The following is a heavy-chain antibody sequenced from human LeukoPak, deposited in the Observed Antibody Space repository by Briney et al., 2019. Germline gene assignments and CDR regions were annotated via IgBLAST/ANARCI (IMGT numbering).Heavy chain of an antibody. V-gene: IGHV3-48*02. CDR2: ISSSSSII. CDR1: GFTFSGYS. Sequence: PGGSLRLSCVVSGFTFSGYSMTWVRQAPGEGLEWLSYISSSSSIIHYADSVKGRFTISRDNAKNSLYLQMNSLRDEDTAVYYCTRESSYAFDIWGQGTMVTVSS. D-gene: IGHD3-10*01. CDR3: TRESSYAFDI. J-gene: IGHJ3*02.